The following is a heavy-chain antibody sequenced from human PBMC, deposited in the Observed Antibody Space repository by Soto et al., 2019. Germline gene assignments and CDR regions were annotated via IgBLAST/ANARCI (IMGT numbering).Heavy chain of an antibody. Sequence: QVQLQQWGAGLLKPSETLSLTCAVYGGSFSGYYWSWIRQPPGKGLEWIGEINHSGSTNYNPSLKSRVTISVDTSKNQFSLKLSSVTAADTAVYYCASLDYYYVDVWGKGTTVTVSS. J-gene: IGHJ6*03. CDR1: GGSFSGYY. V-gene: IGHV4-34*01. CDR2: INHSGST. CDR3: ASLDYYYVDV.